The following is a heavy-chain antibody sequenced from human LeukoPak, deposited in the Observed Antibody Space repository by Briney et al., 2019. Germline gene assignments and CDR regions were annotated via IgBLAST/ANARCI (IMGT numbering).Heavy chain of an antibody. D-gene: IGHD3-16*01. CDR2: MNPKTGNT. J-gene: IGHJ5*02. V-gene: IGHV1-8*01. CDR3: ARGPAFHKNWVGGRWFDP. CDR1: GYTFTNYD. Sequence: ASVKVSCKASGYTFTNYDINWVRQATGQGLEWMGWMNPKTGNTGYAQNFQGRVTMTRDTSESTAYMELSSLRSEDTAMYYCARGPAFHKNWVGGRWFDPWGQGNLVIVSS.